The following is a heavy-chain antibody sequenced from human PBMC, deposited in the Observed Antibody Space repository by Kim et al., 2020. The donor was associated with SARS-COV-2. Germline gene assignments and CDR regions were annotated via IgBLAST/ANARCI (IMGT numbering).Heavy chain of an antibody. Sequence: ASVKVSCKASGYTFTSYAMHWVRQAPGQRLEWMVWINAGNGNTKYSQKFQGRVTITRDTSASTAYMELSSLRSEDTAVYYCARGHSSGWKAIDYWGQGTLVTVSS. CDR1: GYTFTSYA. J-gene: IGHJ4*02. D-gene: IGHD6-19*01. CDR3: ARGHSSGWKAIDY. V-gene: IGHV1-3*01. CDR2: INAGNGNT.